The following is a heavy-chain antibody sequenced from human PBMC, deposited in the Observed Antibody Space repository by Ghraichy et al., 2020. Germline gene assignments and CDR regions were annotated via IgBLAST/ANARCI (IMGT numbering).Heavy chain of an antibody. V-gene: IGHV4-39*07. CDR3: ARDERDGYNSVSRNHDAFDI. CDR2: IYYSGST. J-gene: IGHJ3*02. D-gene: IGHD5-24*01. Sequence: SETLSLTCTVSGGSISSSSYYWGWIRQPPGKGLEWIGSIYYSGSTYYNPSLKSRVTISVDTSKNQFSLKLSSVTAADTAVYYCARDERDGYNSVSRNHDAFDIWGQGTMVTVSS. CDR1: GGSISSSSYY.